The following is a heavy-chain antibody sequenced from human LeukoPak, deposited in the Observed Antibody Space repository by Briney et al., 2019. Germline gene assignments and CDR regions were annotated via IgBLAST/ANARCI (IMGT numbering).Heavy chain of an antibody. CDR1: GYTFTSYG. CDR2: IIPILGIA. Sequence: GASVKVSCKASGYTFTSYGISWVRQAPGQGLEWMGRIIPILGIANYAQKFQGRVTITADKSTSTAYMELSSLRSEDTAVYYCAREVAAAGSDYWGQGTLVTVSS. CDR3: AREVAAAGSDY. D-gene: IGHD6-13*01. J-gene: IGHJ4*02. V-gene: IGHV1-69*04.